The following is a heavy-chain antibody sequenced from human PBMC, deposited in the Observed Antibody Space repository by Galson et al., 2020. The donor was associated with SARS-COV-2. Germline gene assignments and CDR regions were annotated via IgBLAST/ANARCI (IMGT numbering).Heavy chain of an antibody. CDR1: GFTFNSYG. J-gene: IGHJ1*01. V-gene: IGHV3-30*18. Sequence: PGGSLRLSCAASGFTFNSYGMHWVRQAPGKGLEWVAVISDDGSNKYYADSVKGRFTISRDNSKNTLYLQMNSLRAEDTAVYYCAKGGEWELLRYFQHWGQGTLVTVSS. D-gene: IGHD1-26*01. CDR3: AKGGEWELLRYFQH. CDR2: ISDDGSNK.